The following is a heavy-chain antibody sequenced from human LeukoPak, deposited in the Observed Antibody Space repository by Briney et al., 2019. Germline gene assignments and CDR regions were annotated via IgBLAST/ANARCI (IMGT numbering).Heavy chain of an antibody. D-gene: IGHD4-17*01. Sequence: SGGSLRLSCAASGFTFSDYYMSWIRQAPGKGLEWVSYISSSGSTIYYADSVKGRFTISRDNAKNSLYLQMNSLRAEDMALYYCAKDTVSVGYDAFDIWGQGTMVTVSS. CDR1: GFTFSDYY. CDR2: ISSSGSTI. J-gene: IGHJ3*02. CDR3: AKDTVSVGYDAFDI. V-gene: IGHV3-11*01.